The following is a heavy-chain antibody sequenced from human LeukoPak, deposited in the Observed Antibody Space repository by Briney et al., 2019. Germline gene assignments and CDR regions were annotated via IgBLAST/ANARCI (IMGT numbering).Heavy chain of an antibody. D-gene: IGHD3-22*01. V-gene: IGHV3-23*01. Sequence: GGSPRLSCAASGFTFSSYAMSWVRQAPGKGLEWVSAISGSGGSTYYADSVKGRFTISRDNSKNTLYLQMSSLRAEDTAVYYCAKDNAEYYDSSGYYYWGQGTLVTVSS. CDR3: AKDNAEYYDSSGYYY. J-gene: IGHJ4*02. CDR2: ISGSGGST. CDR1: GFTFSSYA.